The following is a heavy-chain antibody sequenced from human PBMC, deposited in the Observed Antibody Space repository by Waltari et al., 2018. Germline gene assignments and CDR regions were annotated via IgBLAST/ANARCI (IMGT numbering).Heavy chain of an antibody. Sequence: QVQLQQWGVGLLKPSETLSLTCAVSSGSFSAYSWTWIRPPPGKGREWIGKINYSGNTNYNSSLRSRVTILADASKIQVSLKLRAATAADTAMYYCARGRPSDDGRLLGFFDWGQGILVTVAS. CDR1: SGSFSAYS. CDR2: INYSGNT. V-gene: IGHV4-34*01. J-gene: IGHJ4*02. D-gene: IGHD3-3*01. CDR3: ARGRPSDDGRLLGFFD.